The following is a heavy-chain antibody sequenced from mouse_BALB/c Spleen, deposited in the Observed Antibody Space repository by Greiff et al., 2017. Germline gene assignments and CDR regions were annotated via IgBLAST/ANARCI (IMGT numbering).Heavy chain of an antibody. J-gene: IGHJ1*01. CDR2: INPSNGRT. V-gene: IGHV1S81*02. CDR3: ARGRYVDWYFDV. CDR1: GYTFTSYW. Sequence: QVQLQQPGAELVKPGASVKLSCKASGYTFTSYWMHWVKQRPGQGLEWIGEINPSNGRTNYNEKFKSKATLTVDKSSSTAYVQLSSLTSEDSAVYYCARGRYVDWYFDVWGAGTTVTVSS. D-gene: IGHD2-14*01.